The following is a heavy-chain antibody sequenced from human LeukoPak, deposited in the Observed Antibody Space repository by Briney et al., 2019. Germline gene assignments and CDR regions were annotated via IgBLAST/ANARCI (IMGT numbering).Heavy chain of an antibody. CDR3: ATGDFYASGSFYSLGDY. V-gene: IGHV3-30-3*01. J-gene: IGHJ4*02. CDR1: GFAFSSYA. CDR2: TSYDGSNK. Sequence: GGSLRLSCAVSGFAFSSYAMHWVRQAPGKGLEWVALTSYDGSNKYYADSIKGRFTISRDNSKKTLYLQMNSLRAEDTAVYYCATGDFYASGSFYSLGDYWGQGTLVTVSS. D-gene: IGHD3-10*01.